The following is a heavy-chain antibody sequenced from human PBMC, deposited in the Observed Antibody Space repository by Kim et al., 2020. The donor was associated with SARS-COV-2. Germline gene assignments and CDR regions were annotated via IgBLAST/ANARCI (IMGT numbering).Heavy chain of an antibody. D-gene: IGHD6-13*01. V-gene: IGHV3-11*03. Sequence: GGSLRLSCAASGFTFSDYYMSWIRQAPGKGLEWVSYISSSRSYTNYADSVKGRFTISRDNAENTLYLQMNSLRAEDTAVYYCARRGSSWYSQIDYWGQGTLVTISS. CDR2: ISSSRSYT. CDR3: ARRGSSWYSQIDY. CDR1: GFTFSDYY. J-gene: IGHJ4*02.